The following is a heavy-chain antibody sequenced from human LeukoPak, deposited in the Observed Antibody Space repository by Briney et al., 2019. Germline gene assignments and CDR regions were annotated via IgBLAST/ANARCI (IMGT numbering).Heavy chain of an antibody. J-gene: IGHJ4*02. D-gene: IGHD3-3*01. CDR3: ARETYYDFWSGSLYYFDY. CDR1: GFTFGSYS. V-gene: IGHV3-21*01. Sequence: GGSLRLSCAASGFTFGSYSMNWVRQAPGKGLEWVSSISSSSSYIYYADSVKGRFTISRDNAKNSLYLQMNSLRAEDTAVYYCARETYYDFWSGSLYYFDYWGQGTLVTVSS. CDR2: ISSSSSYI.